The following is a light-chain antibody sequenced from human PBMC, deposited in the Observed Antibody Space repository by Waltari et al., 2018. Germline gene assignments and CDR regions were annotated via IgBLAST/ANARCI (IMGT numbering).Light chain of an antibody. Sequence: QSALTQPASVSGSPGQSIATSCTGTISDAGPYNHFSWYQQHPGKAPNLMISEVTNRPSGVSNRFSGSKSGNTASLTISGLQAEDEADYYCSSYTNTSTRYVFGTGTKVTVL. CDR1: ISDAGPYNH. CDR3: SSYTNTSTRYV. J-gene: IGLJ1*01. V-gene: IGLV2-14*01. CDR2: EVT.